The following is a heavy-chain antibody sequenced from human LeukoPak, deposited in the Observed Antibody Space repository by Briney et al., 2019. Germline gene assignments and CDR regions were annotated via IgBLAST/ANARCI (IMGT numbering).Heavy chain of an antibody. J-gene: IGHJ4*02. V-gene: IGHV3-30*02. CDR1: GFPFSSYG. Sequence: GFLRLSCAASGFPFSSYGMHWVRQAPGKGLEWVAFIRYDGSNKYYADSVKGRFTISRDNSKNTLYLQMNSLRAEDTAVYYCAKDRKQLPFDYWGQGTLVTVSS. CDR3: AKDRKQLPFDY. CDR2: IRYDGSNK. D-gene: IGHD6-6*01.